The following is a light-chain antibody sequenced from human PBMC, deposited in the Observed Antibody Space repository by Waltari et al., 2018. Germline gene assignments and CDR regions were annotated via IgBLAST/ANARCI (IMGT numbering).Light chain of an antibody. CDR3: QVWDSSSDHYV. Sequence: SSVLTQPPSVSVAPGQTARITCGGNNIGSKSVHWDQQKPGRAPVLVVYDDRDRPSGIPERFSGSNSGNTATLTISRVEDGDEADYYCQVWDSSSDHYVFGTGTKVTVL. J-gene: IGLJ1*01. CDR2: DDR. V-gene: IGLV3-21*02. CDR1: NIGSKS.